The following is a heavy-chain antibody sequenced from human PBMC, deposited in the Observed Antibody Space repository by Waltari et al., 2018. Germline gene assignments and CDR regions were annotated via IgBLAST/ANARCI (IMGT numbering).Heavy chain of an antibody. CDR3: ARLDMIGKTTFDI. CDR1: ADSLRNYY. V-gene: IGHV4-59*08. J-gene: IGHJ3*02. Sequence: QVQLQESGPGLLKPSETLSLPCAVSADSLRNYYWTWIRQPPGKRLEWIGYISYSGTTNYNPSLKSRVTISLDTSKSQFSLRLSSVTAEDTAVYYCARLDMIGKTTFDIWGQGTMVTVSS. CDR2: ISYSGTT. D-gene: IGHD3-22*01.